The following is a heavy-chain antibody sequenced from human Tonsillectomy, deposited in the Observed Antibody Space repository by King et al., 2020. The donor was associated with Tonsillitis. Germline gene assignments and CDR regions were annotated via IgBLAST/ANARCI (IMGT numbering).Heavy chain of an antibody. Sequence: VQLVESGGGLVQPGGSLRLSCTASGFTLSSYAMSWVRQAPGKGLEWVSAISGSGGSTYYADSVKGRFTISRDNSKNTLYLQMNSLRAEDTAVYYCAKEGPITQVWGVPLYVDYWGRGTLVTVSS. CDR1: GFTLSSYA. CDR2: ISGSGGST. J-gene: IGHJ4*02. CDR3: AKEGPITQVWGVPLYVDY. D-gene: IGHD3-10*01. V-gene: IGHV3-23*04.